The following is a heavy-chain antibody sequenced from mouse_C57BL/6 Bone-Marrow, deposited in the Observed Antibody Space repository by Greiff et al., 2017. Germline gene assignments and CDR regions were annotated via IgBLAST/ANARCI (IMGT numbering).Heavy chain of an antibody. V-gene: IGHV5-6*01. CDR3: ARHRAPYFDY. CDR1: GFTFSSYG. D-gene: IGHD3-3*01. Sequence: EVQLVESGGDLVKPGGSLKLSCAASGFTFSSYGMSWVRQTPDKRLEWVATISSGGSYTYYPDSVKGRFTISRDNAKNTLYLQMTSLKSKDTAMYYCARHRAPYFDYWGQGTTLTVSS. J-gene: IGHJ2*01. CDR2: ISSGGSYT.